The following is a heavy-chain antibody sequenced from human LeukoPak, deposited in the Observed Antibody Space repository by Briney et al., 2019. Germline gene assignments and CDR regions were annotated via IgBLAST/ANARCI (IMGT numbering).Heavy chain of an antibody. J-gene: IGHJ4*02. CDR3: ARDQQQLVRRPTAGGY. CDR1: GYTFTGYY. V-gene: IGHV1-18*04. Sequence: ASVKVSCKASGYTFTGYYMHWVRQAPGQGLEWMGWINPNHGDTNYAQKLQGRVTMTTDTSTSTAYMELRSLRSDDTAVYYCARDQQQLVRRPTAGGYWGQGTLVTVSS. D-gene: IGHD6-13*01. CDR2: INPNHGDT.